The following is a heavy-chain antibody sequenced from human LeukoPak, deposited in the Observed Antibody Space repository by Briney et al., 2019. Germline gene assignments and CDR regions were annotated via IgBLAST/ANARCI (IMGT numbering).Heavy chain of an antibody. CDR1: GFTFSSYA. J-gene: IGHJ4*02. D-gene: IGHD3-9*01. Sequence: GRSLRLSCAASGFTFSSYAMHWVRQAPGKGLEWVAVISYDGSNKYYADSVKGRFTISRDNSKNTLYLQMNCLRAEDTAVYYCARDRRYDILTGYYWWESDYWGQGTLVTVSS. V-gene: IGHV3-30*04. CDR3: ARDRRYDILTGYYWWESDY. CDR2: ISYDGSNK.